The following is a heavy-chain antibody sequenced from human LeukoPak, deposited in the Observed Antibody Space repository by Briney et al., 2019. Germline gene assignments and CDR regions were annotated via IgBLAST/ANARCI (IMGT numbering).Heavy chain of an antibody. CDR2: INTDGSST. V-gene: IGHV3-74*01. J-gene: IGHJ2*01. CDR1: GFTFSDYW. Sequence: GGSLRLSCAASGFTFSDYWMHWVRHTPGKGLVWVSRINTDGSSTSYADFVKGRFTISRDNAKNTLYLQMNSLRVEDTAVYYCARGFWHFDLWGRGTLVTVYS. CDR3: ARGFWHFDL.